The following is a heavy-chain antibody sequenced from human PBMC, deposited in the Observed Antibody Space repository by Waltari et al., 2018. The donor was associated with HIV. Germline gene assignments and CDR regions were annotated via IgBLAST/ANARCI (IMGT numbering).Heavy chain of an antibody. Sequence: EVRLVESGGRLVRPGGSLRLPCATPGFRFPNAWMSWVRQTPGRGLEWVGRNRSQVDTGTTDVAAPVNGSFADSRDEYKSTLFLQMTARKVDDTRMYYCVQDSHDYGHLGNSWGQGTLVTGAS. CDR1: GFRFPNAW. J-gene: IGHJ5*02. D-gene: IGHD3-16*01. CDR2: NRSQVDTGTT. CDR3: VQDSHDYGHLGNS. V-gene: IGHV3-15*01.